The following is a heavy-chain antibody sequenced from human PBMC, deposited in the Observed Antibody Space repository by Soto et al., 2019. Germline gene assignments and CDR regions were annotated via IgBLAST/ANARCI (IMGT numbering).Heavy chain of an antibody. V-gene: IGHV4-59*08. CDR3: ARLDRKLLRFDY. CDR1: GGSISSYY. Sequence: SETLSLTCTVSGGSISSYYWSWIRQPPGKGLEWIGYIYYSGSTNYNPSLKSRVTISVDTSKNQFSLKLSSVTAADTAVYYCARLDRKLLRFDYWGQGTLVTVSS. J-gene: IGHJ4*02. CDR2: IYYSGST. D-gene: IGHD3-10*01.